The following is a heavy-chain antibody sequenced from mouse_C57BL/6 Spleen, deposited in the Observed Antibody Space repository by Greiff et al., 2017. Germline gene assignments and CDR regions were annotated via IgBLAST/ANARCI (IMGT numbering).Heavy chain of an antibody. J-gene: IGHJ3*01. V-gene: IGHV1-26*01. CDR1: GYTFTDYY. CDR2: INPNNGGT. Sequence: VQLQQSGPELVKPGASVKISCKASGYTFTDYYMNWVKQSHGKSLEWIGDINPNNGGTSYNLKFKGKATLTVDKSSSTAYMELRSLTSEDSAVYYCARGGTAQATFAYWCQGTLVTVSA. D-gene: IGHD3-2*02. CDR3: ARGGTAQATFAY.